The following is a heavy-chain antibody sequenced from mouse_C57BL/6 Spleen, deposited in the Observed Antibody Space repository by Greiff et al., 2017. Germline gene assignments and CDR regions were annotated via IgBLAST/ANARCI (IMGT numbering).Heavy chain of an antibody. J-gene: IGHJ2*01. CDR1: GFTFSSYA. Sequence: DVQLQESGGGLVKPGGSLKLSCAASGFTFSSYAMSWVRQTPEKRLEWVATISDGGSYTYYPDNVKGRFTISRDNAKNNLYLQMSHLKSEDTAMYYCARDGYDYYFDYWGQGTTLTVSS. V-gene: IGHV5-4*01. D-gene: IGHD2-4*01. CDR2: ISDGGSYT. CDR3: ARDGYDYYFDY.